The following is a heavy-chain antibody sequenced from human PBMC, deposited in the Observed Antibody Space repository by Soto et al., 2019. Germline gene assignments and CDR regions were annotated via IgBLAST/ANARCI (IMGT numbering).Heavy chain of an antibody. J-gene: IGHJ5*01. Sequence: PQTLCLSWGGSGGTVASSHWLIWRLQSPGRGLEWIGNVYHTGDTNFNPSLQIRVTFSVDKSNNQFSLRLTSVTAADTAVYFCAREIGTAGGNTYFASWG. D-gene: IGHD2-21*02. CDR2: VYHTGDT. CDR1: GGTVASSHW. CDR3: AREIGTAGGNTYFAS. V-gene: IGHV4-4*01.